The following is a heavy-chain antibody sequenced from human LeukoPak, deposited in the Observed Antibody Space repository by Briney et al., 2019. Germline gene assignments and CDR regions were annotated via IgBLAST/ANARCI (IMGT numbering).Heavy chain of an antibody. V-gene: IGHV1-18*01. J-gene: IGHJ4*02. CDR1: GYTFTSYG. D-gene: IGHD3-22*01. Sequence: ASVKVSCKASGYTFTSYGISWVRQAPGQGLEWMGWISAYNGNTNYAQKLQGRVTMTTDTSTSTAYMELRSLRSDDTAVYYCATEVYDSSGYRSRGAFDYWGQGTLVTVSS. CDR3: ATEVYDSSGYRSRGAFDY. CDR2: ISAYNGNT.